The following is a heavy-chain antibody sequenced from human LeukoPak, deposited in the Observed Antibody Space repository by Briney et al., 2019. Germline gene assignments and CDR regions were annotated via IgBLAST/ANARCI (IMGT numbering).Heavy chain of an antibody. CDR1: GYTFTSYG. V-gene: IGHV1-18*01. J-gene: IGHJ4*02. D-gene: IGHD3-22*01. CDR3: ARDSSGYYQGPFDY. CDR2: ISAYNGNT. Sequence: EASVKVSCKASGYTFTSYGISWVRQAPGQGLEWMGWISAYNGNTNYAQKLQGRVTMTTDTSTSTAYMELRSLRSDDTAVYYCARDSSGYYQGPFDYWGQGTLVTVSS.